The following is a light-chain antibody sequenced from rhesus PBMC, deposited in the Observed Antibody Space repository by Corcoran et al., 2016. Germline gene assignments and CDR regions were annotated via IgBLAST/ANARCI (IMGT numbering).Light chain of an antibody. Sequence: DIQMTQSPSSLSASVGDTVTITCRASQGISSWLAWYQQKTGKAPKLLIYKASSLQSGVPSRFSGSGSGTDFTLTISSLQSEDFATYYCQQYSSRLYSFGQGTKVEIK. J-gene: IGKJ2*01. CDR1: QGISSW. V-gene: IGKV1-22*01. CDR3: QQYSSRLYS. CDR2: KAS.